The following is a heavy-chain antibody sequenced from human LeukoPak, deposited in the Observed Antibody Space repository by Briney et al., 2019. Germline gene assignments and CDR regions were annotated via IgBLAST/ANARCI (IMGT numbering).Heavy chain of an antibody. CDR1: GFTFRIYA. D-gene: IGHD4-23*01. CDR2: INGDGGTT. CDR3: AKDKASGKDY. V-gene: IGHV3-23*01. Sequence: GGSLRLSCAASGFTFRIYAMSWVRQAPGKGLEWVSFINGDGGTTHYADSVKGRFNISRDNSKNTVYLQMNSLRTEDTALYYCAKDKASGKDYWGQGTLVTVSS. J-gene: IGHJ4*02.